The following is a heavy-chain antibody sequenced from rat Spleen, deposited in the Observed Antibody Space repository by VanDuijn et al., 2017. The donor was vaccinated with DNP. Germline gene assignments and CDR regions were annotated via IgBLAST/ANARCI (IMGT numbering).Heavy chain of an antibody. CDR3: ATGVYGGYEDWFAY. CDR1: GFTFSNYG. V-gene: IGHV5-27*01. J-gene: IGHJ3*01. D-gene: IGHD1-11*01. Sequence: EVQLVESGGGLVQPGRSLKLSCAASGFTFSNYGMAWVRQAPTKGLEWVACMSPTTRSSYYRDSVKGRFTVSRDNSKSSLYLQMDSLRSEDTATYYCATGVYGGYEDWFAYWGQGTLVTVSS. CDR2: MSPTTRSS.